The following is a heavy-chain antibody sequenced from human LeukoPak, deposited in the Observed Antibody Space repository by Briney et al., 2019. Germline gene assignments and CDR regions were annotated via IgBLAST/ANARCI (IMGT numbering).Heavy chain of an antibody. Sequence: ASVKASCKASGYTFTSYGISWVRQAPGQGLEWMGWISAYNGNTNYAQKLQGRVTMTTDTSTSTAYMELRSLRSDDTAVYYCARGTHCSSTSCYLDDAFDIWGQGTMVTVSS. CDR3: ARGTHCSSTSCYLDDAFDI. CDR2: ISAYNGNT. D-gene: IGHD2-2*01. J-gene: IGHJ3*02. CDR1: GYTFTSYG. V-gene: IGHV1-18*01.